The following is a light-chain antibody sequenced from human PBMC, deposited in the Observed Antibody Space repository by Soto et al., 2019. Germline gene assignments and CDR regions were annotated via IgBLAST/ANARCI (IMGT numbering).Light chain of an antibody. CDR2: EAS. CDR1: QSISSW. Sequence: DIQMTQSPSTLSASVGDRVTITCWASQSISSWLAWYQQKPGAAPKLLIYEASTLESGVPSRFSGSRSGTEFTLPVSSLQPDDFATYYCQQYNDSFPFTFGQGTKLEI. V-gene: IGKV1-5*03. J-gene: IGKJ2*01. CDR3: QQYNDSFPFT.